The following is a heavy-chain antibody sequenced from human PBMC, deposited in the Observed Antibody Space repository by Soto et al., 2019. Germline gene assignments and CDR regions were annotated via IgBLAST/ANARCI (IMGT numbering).Heavy chain of an antibody. CDR3: AKDRLGGNFDY. CDR2: ISGTGGST. CDR1: GFTFSSYR. V-gene: IGHV3-23*01. Sequence: GGSLRLSCAASGFTFSSYRMHWVRQAPGKGLEWVATISGTGGSTYYADSVKGRFTISRDNSKNTLYLQMNSLRVEDTAVYYCAKDRLGGNFDYWGQGTQVTVSS. J-gene: IGHJ4*02.